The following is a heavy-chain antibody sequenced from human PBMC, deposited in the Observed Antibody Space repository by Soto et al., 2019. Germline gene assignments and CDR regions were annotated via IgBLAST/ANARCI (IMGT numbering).Heavy chain of an antibody. Sequence: SLILSYKSSGFTFIDYWPNWDRKSPGMGLVWVSRIDGDGTSTGYAESEKGRVTISRDNSKNTLNLQMNSLRAEDTAVYYCARRSSSWYFDYWGQGP. CDR2: IDGDGTST. J-gene: IGHJ4*02. CDR1: GFTFIDYW. D-gene: IGHD6-13*01. CDR3: ARRSSSWYFDY. V-gene: IGHV3-74*01.